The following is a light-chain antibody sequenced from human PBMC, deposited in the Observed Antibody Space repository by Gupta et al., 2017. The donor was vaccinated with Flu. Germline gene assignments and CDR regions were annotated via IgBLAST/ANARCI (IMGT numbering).Light chain of an antibody. CDR1: QSVLYTVNNKNS. Sequence: SLDEKAIIKCNASQSVLYTVNNKNSLSGCKHKPGHPPRPVIYWESIRESGFPDRFRGSGSGTDFTLTISSLQAEDLAVYYCQQYYSTLWTFGQETKVEIK. CDR2: WES. CDR3: QQYYSTLWT. V-gene: IGKV4-1*01. J-gene: IGKJ1*01.